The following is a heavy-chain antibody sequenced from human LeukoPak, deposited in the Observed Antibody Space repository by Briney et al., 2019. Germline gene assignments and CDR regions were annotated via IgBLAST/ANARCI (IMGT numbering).Heavy chain of an antibody. CDR2: INHSGST. Sequence: SETLSLTCAVYGGSFSGYYWSWIRQPPGKGLEWIGEINHSGSTNYNPSLKSRVTISVDTSKNRFSLKLSSVTAADTAVHYCARDRLPHLFDYWGQGTLVTVSS. CDR1: GGSFSGYY. CDR3: ARDRLPHLFDY. V-gene: IGHV4-34*01. D-gene: IGHD5-12*01. J-gene: IGHJ4*02.